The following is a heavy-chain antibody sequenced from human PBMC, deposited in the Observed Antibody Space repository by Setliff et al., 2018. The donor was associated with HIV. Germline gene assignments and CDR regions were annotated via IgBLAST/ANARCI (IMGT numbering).Heavy chain of an antibody. CDR2: IYYNGNT. J-gene: IGHJ4*02. CDR3: AREIYGGNSRPFDY. V-gene: IGHV4-59*01. Sequence: LSLTCTVSGGSISSYYWSWIRQPPGKGLEWIGYIYYNGNTNYNPSLKSRVTISVDTSKNQLSLKLSSVTVADTAVYYCAREIYGGNSRPFDYWGQGTLVTVSS. D-gene: IGHD4-17*01. CDR1: GGSISSYY.